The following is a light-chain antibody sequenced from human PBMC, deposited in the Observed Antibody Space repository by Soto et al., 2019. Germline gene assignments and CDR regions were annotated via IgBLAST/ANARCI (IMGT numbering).Light chain of an antibody. CDR3: QSYDSSLSAHVV. J-gene: IGLJ2*01. V-gene: IGLV1-40*01. CDR1: SSNIGAGYD. CDR2: GKN. Sequence: QSVLTQPPSVSGAPGQRVTISCTGSSSNIGAGYDVHWYQQLPGTAPKLLIYGKNSRPSGVPVRFSGSKSGTSASLAITGLQAEDEADYYCQSYDSSLSAHVVFGGGTKLTVL.